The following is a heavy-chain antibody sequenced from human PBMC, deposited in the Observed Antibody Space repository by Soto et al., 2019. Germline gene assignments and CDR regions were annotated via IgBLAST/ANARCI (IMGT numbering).Heavy chain of an antibody. CDR3: ARDPAYSGYSY. CDR2: IYYSGST. J-gene: IGHJ4*02. D-gene: IGHD5-12*01. V-gene: IGHV4-59*01. CDR1: GGSISSYY. Sequence: QVQLQESGPGLVKPSETLSLTCTVSGGSISSYYWSWIRQPPGKGLEWIGYIYYSGSTNYNPSLKSRVTLSVDTPKNQFSLKLSSVTAADTAVYYCARDPAYSGYSYWGQGTLVTVSS.